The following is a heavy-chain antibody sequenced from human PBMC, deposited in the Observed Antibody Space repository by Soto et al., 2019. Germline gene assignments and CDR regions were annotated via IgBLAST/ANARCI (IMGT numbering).Heavy chain of an antibody. J-gene: IGHJ6*02. CDR1: GGVFGSFS. Sequence: QVQLVQSGAEERKPGSSVKVSCKASGGVFGSFSITWVRQAPGQGHEWIGGIIPIYGTANYAHNFQGRVTITADTATNTAYMEVSSLGSEAAAEYYCAIDRRVDWDSYYYYAMDVWGQWTTVILSS. V-gene: IGHV1-69*06. D-gene: IGHD1-26*01. CDR3: AIDRRVDWDSYYYYAMDV. CDR2: IIPIYGTA.